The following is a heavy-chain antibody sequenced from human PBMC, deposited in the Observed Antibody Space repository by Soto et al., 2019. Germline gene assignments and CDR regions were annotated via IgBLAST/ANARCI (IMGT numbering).Heavy chain of an antibody. J-gene: IGHJ4*02. CDR2: IIYSGST. CDR3: ARKYRSDWTFDY. V-gene: IGHV4-61*05. D-gene: IGHD6-19*01. CDR1: GGSISSSRCH. Sequence: PSETLSLTCTVSGGSISSSRCHWGWIRQPPGKGLEWIGYIIYSGSTNYNPSLKSRVTISVDTSKNQFSLNLSSVTAADTAVYYCARKYRSDWTFDYWGQGTLVTVS.